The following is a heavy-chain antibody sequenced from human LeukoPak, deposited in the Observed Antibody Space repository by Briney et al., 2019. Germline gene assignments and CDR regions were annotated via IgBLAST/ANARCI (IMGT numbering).Heavy chain of an antibody. V-gene: IGHV3-23*01. J-gene: IGHJ6*02. Sequence: GGSLRLSCAVSGLTFSDYRMIWVRQAPEKRLEWVAVTAGAYDVIQYADSVKGRFTISTDNSKNTVYLQMNSLRAEDTALYFCATYIQRPPAMDVWGQGTTVTVSS. D-gene: IGHD2-15*01. CDR1: GLTFSDYR. CDR3: ATYIQRPPAMDV. CDR2: TAGAYDVI.